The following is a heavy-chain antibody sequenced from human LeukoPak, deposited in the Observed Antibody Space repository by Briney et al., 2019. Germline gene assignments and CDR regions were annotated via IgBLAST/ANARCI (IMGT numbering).Heavy chain of an antibody. D-gene: IGHD3-16*01. CDR1: GYTFTSYY. J-gene: IGHJ6*02. V-gene: IGHV1-46*01. CDR2: FNPSGGST. Sequence: ASVKVSCKASGYTFTSYYMHWVRQAPGQGLEWMGIFNPSGGSTSYAQKFQGRVTMTRDTSTSTVYMELSSLRSEDTAVYYCARDATLWGSSYYGMDVWGQGTTVTVSS. CDR3: ARDATLWGSSYYGMDV.